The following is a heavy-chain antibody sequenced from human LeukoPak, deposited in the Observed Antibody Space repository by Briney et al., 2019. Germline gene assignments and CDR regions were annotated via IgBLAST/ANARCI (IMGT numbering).Heavy chain of an antibody. CDR1: GGSISSYY. Sequence: PSETLSLTCTVSGGSISSYYWSWIRRSPGKGLEWIGYIYYSGSTNYNPSLKSRVTISVDTSKNQFSLKLSSVTAADTAVYYCVLSSEGYYFDYWGQGTLVTVSS. D-gene: IGHD1-14*01. J-gene: IGHJ4*02. CDR2: IYYSGST. V-gene: IGHV4-59*08. CDR3: VLSSEGYYFDY.